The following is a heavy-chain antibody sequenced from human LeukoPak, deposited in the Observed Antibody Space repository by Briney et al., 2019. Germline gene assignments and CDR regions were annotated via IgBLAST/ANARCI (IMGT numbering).Heavy chain of an antibody. V-gene: IGHV3-21*01. D-gene: IGHD4-23*01. J-gene: IGHJ4*02. CDR1: GFTFSSYA. Sequence: PGRSLRLSCAASGFTFSSYAMHWVRQAPGKGLEWVSSISSSSSYIYYADSVKGRFTISRDNAKNSLYLQMNSLRAEDTAVYYCARESFDYGGTDYWGQGTLVTVSS. CDR2: ISSSSSYI. CDR3: ARESFDYGGTDY.